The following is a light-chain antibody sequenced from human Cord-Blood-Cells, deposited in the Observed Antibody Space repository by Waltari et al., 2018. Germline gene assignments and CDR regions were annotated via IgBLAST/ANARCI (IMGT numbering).Light chain of an antibody. V-gene: IGLV2-14*01. J-gene: IGLJ3*02. CDR1: SSDVGGYNY. Sequence: QSALPQPASVSGSPGPSITISCTGTSSDVGGYNYVSWSQQHPGKAPKLMIYEFSNRPSGVSNRFSGSKSGNTASLTISGLQAEDEADYYCSSYTSSSTLDWVFGGGTKLTVL. CDR3: SSYTSSSTLDWV. CDR2: EFS.